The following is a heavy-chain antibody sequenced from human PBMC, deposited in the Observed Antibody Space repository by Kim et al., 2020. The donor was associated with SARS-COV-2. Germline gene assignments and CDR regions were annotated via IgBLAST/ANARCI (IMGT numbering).Heavy chain of an antibody. D-gene: IGHD6-13*01. CDR1: GGSISSSNW. Sequence: SETLSLTCAVSGGSISSSNWWSWVRQPPGKGLEWIGEIYHSGSTNYNPSLKSRVTISVDKSKNQFSLKLSSVTAADTAVYYCARVWELLAAAGKYNWFDPWGQGTLVTVSS. CDR3: ARVWELLAAAGKYNWFDP. CDR2: IYHSGST. J-gene: IGHJ5*02. V-gene: IGHV4-4*02.